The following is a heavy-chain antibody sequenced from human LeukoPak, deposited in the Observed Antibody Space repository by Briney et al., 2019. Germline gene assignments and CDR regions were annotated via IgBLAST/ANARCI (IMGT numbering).Heavy chain of an antibody. CDR3: AGTTISGLLGDAFDI. CDR1: GLSLTTSGVG. V-gene: IGHV2-5*02. CDR2: MYWDDDE. J-gene: IGHJ3*02. Sequence: SGPTLVNPTQTLTLTCTLSGLSLTTSGVGVGWIRQPPGKALEWLAIMYWDDDERYSPSLKNRLTLTQDPSKTQVVLGMTNMDPADTGTYYCAGTTISGLLGDAFDIWGQGTMVTVVS. D-gene: IGHD3/OR15-3a*01.